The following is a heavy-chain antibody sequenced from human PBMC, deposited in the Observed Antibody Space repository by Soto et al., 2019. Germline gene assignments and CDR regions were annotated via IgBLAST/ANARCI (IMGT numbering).Heavy chain of an antibody. Sequence: QLQLQESGPGLVKPSETLSLTCTVSGGSISSSGHFWGWIRQPPGKGLEWIGTIFYTGSTYYNSSFKSRVTMSVDTSKNQFSLKLSSVTAADTAVYYCARIVSTTPYFHHDMDVWGKGTTGTVSS. D-gene: IGHD5-12*01. J-gene: IGHJ6*03. CDR2: IFYTGST. V-gene: IGHV4-39*01. CDR3: ARIVSTTPYFHHDMDV. CDR1: GGSISSSGHF.